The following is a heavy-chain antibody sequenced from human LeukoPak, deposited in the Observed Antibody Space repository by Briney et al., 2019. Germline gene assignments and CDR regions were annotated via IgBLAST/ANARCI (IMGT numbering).Heavy chain of an antibody. CDR3: ARFGVSCSSTSCHPSVY. J-gene: IGHJ4*02. CDR1: GYTFTSYD. CDR2: MNPNSGNT. V-gene: IGHV1-8*01. Sequence: ASVKVSCTASGYTFTSYDINWVRQAPGQGLEWMGWMNPNSGNTGYAQKFQGRVTMTRNTSISTAYMELSSLRSEDTAVYYCARFGVSCSSTSCHPSVYWGQGTLVTVSS. D-gene: IGHD2-2*01.